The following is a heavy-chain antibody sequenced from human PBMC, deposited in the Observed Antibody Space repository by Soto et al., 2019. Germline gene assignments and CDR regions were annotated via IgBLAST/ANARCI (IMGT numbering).Heavy chain of an antibody. V-gene: IGHV4-34*10. CDR2: INHLETT. D-gene: IGHD1-26*01. J-gene: IGHJ4*02. Sequence: SETLSLTCAVYGGSFSGYYWSWIRQTPGKGLEWIGYINHLETTFYNPSFESRLTLSIDRAKNQFSLKLHSMSAADRAVYFCARGGGSDSFDYWGQGILVTVS. CDR1: GGSFSGYY. CDR3: ARGGGSDSFDY.